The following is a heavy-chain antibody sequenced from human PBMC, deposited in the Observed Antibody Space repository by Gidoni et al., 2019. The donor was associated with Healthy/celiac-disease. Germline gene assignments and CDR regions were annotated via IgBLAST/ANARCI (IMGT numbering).Heavy chain of an antibody. CDR3: AHRGDSSWYSEYFQH. CDR1: GFSLTTSGVG. Sequence: QITLKESGPTLVKPTQTLTLTCTVSGFSLTTSGVGVGWIRQPPGKALEWLGLIYWDDDKRYSPSLKSRLTITRDTSKNQVVLTMTNMDPVDTATYYCAHRGDSSWYSEYFQHWGQGTLVTVSS. J-gene: IGHJ1*01. V-gene: IGHV2-5*02. D-gene: IGHD6-13*01. CDR2: IYWDDDK.